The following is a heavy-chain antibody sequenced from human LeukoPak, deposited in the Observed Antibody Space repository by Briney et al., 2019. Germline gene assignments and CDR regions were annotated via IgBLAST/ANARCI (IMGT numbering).Heavy chain of an antibody. V-gene: IGHV3-23*01. J-gene: IGHJ3*02. CDR2: ISGSGGST. CDR3: AKDQAGDLAFDI. D-gene: IGHD7-27*01. CDR1: GFTFSSYA. Sequence: GGSLRLSCAASGFTFSSYAMSWVRQAPGKGLEWVSAISGSGGSTYYADSVKGRFTISGDNSKNTLYLQMNSLRAEDTAVYYCAKDQAGDLAFDIWGQGTMVTVSS.